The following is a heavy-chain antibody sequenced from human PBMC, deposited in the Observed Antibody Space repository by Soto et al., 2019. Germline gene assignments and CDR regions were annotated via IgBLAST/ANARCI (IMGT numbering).Heavy chain of an antibody. CDR1: CGSINNYY. V-gene: IGHV4-4*07. J-gene: IGHJ4*02. CDR2: IYTSGST. Sequence: ETLSLPCTGSCGSINNYYWSWIRQPAGKGLEWIGRIYTSGSTNYNPSLKSRVTMSVDTSKNQFSLKLSSVTAADTAVYYCARVYSGSYYEFDYWGQGTLVTVSS. D-gene: IGHD1-26*01. CDR3: ARVYSGSYYEFDY.